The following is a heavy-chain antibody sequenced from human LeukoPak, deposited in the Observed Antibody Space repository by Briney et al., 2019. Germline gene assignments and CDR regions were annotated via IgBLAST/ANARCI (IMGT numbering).Heavy chain of an antibody. CDR1: GYSISSGYY. Sequence: PSETLSLTCAVSGYSISSGYYWGWIRQPPGKGLEWIGSIYHSGSTYYNPSLKSRVTISVDTSKNQFSLKLSSVTAADTAVYYCARGVFVYSSSWRPNYYYYMDVWGKGTTVTVSS. CDR3: ARGVFVYSSSWRPNYYYYMDV. J-gene: IGHJ6*03. V-gene: IGHV4-38-2*01. D-gene: IGHD6-13*01. CDR2: IYHSGST.